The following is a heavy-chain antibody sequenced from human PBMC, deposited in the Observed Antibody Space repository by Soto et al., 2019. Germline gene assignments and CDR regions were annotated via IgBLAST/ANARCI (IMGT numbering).Heavy chain of an antibody. J-gene: IGHJ6*02. V-gene: IGHV5-51*01. Sequence: GESLNISCKVSGYNFAGYWIAWVRQMPGKGLELMGIIYPSDSDTRYRPSFQGQVTISADKSISSAYLQWSSLRASDTAMYYCARQAGAGNYYYGMDGWGQGTTVTVSS. CDR1: GYNFAGYW. CDR2: IYPSDSDT. CDR3: ARQAGAGNYYYGMDG. D-gene: IGHD6-13*01.